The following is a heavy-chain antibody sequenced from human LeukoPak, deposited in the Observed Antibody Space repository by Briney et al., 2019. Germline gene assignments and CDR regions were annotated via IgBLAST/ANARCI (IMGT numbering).Heavy chain of an antibody. CDR1: GYTFNRHG. CDR3: ARDPSNTSGNNAWFDY. Sequence: ASVKVSSKASGYTFNRHGISWVRQAPGQGPEWMGWISCYNGDTHYAQNYQGRLTMTTDTSTSTAYKELRSLRSDDTAVYYCARDPSNTSGNNAWFDYWGQGTLVTVSS. CDR2: ISCYNGDT. J-gene: IGHJ5*01. D-gene: IGHD2-15*01. V-gene: IGHV1-18*01.